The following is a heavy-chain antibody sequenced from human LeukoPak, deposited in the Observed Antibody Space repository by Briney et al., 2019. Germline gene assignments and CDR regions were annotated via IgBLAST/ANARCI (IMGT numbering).Heavy chain of an antibody. Sequence: SQTLSLTCTVSGGSISIGGYYWSWIRQHPGKGLEWIGYIYYSGSTYYNPSLKSRVAISVDTSKNQFSLTLSSVTAADTAVYYCARDVVVAAAGTYHGMDVWGQGTTVTVSS. D-gene: IGHD6-13*01. J-gene: IGHJ6*02. CDR2: IYYSGST. CDR3: ARDVVVAAAGTYHGMDV. V-gene: IGHV4-31*03. CDR1: GGSISIGGYY.